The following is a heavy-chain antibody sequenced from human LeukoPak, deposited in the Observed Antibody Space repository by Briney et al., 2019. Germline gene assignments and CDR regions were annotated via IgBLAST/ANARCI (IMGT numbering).Heavy chain of an antibody. V-gene: IGHV4-34*01. CDR3: ARQLWDNWFDP. Sequence: SETLSLTCAVYGGSFSGYYWSWIRQPPGKGLEWIGEINHSGSTNYNPSLKSRVTISVDTSKNQFSLKLSSVTAADTAVYYCARQLWDNWFDPWGQGTLVTVSS. CDR1: GGSFSGYY. D-gene: IGHD5-18*01. J-gene: IGHJ5*02. CDR2: INHSGST.